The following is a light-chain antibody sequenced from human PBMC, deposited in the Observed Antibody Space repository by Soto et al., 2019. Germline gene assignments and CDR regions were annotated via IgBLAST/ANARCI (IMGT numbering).Light chain of an antibody. Sequence: EIVLTQSPGTLSLSPGERASLSCRAGESVSSSYLAWYQQKPGQAPRLLIYGASSRATGIPDRFSGSGSGTDFTLTISRLEPEDFAVYYCQQYGGSPITFGLGTRLEIK. CDR2: GAS. CDR3: QQYGGSPIT. V-gene: IGKV3-20*01. CDR1: ESVSSSY. J-gene: IGKJ5*01.